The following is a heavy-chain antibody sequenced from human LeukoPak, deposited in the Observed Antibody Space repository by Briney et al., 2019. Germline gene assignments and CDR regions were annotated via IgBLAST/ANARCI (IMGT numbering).Heavy chain of an antibody. J-gene: IGHJ4*02. V-gene: IGHV4-59*11. CDR1: GGSISSHY. CDR3: ARVGFGTYYDFWSGYYFDY. Sequence: PSETLSLTCTVSGGSISSHYWSWIRQPPGKGLEWIGYIYYSGSINYNPSLKSRVTISADTSKNQFSLKLSSVTAADTAVYYCARVGFGTYYDFWSGYYFDYWGQGTLVTVSS. D-gene: IGHD3-3*01. CDR2: IYYSGSI.